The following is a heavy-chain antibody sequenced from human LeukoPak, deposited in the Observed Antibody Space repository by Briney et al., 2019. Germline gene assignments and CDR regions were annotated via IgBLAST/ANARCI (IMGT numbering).Heavy chain of an antibody. CDR1: GGSFSGYY. J-gene: IGHJ4*02. Sequence: SETLSLSCAVYGGSFSGYYWSWIRQPPGKGLEWIGEINHSGSTTYNPSLKSRVTISIDTSKSQFSLKLSSVTAADTAVYYCARGPNWNDFDYWGQGTLVTVSS. D-gene: IGHD1-1*01. CDR3: ARGPNWNDFDY. V-gene: IGHV4-34*01. CDR2: INHSGST.